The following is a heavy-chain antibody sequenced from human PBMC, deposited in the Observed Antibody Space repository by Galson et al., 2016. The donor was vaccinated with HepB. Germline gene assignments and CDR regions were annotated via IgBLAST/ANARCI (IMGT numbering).Heavy chain of an antibody. V-gene: IGHV4-34*01. J-gene: IGHJ4*02. D-gene: IGHD3-22*01. CDR2: INHSGST. CDR3: ARGQTRWRRSDSRINRRSYYLDD. Sequence: SETLSLTCAVYGGSFNDHYWTWIRQAPAKGLEWIGEINHSGSTNYNPSLKSRLTISVDTSKNQFSLRLNSVTAADTAVYYCARGQTRWRRSDSRINRRSYYLDDWGQGTLVTVSP. CDR1: GGSFNDHY.